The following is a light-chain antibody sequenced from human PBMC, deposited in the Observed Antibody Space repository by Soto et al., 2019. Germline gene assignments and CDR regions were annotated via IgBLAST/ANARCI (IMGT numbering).Light chain of an antibody. J-gene: IGLJ2*01. Sequence: QSALTQPRSVSGSPGQSVTISCTGTSSDVGGYNYVSWYQQHPGKAPKVMIYDVNKRPSGVPDRFSGSKSGNTASLTISGLQAEDEADYYCCSYAGSRALFGGGTKLTVL. CDR2: DVN. CDR1: SSDVGGYNY. V-gene: IGLV2-11*01. CDR3: CSYAGSRAL.